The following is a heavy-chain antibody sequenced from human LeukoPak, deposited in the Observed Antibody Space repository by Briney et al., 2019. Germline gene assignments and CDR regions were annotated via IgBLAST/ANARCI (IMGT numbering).Heavy chain of an antibody. V-gene: IGHV6-1*01. J-gene: IGHJ5*02. CDR3: ARAYYGGNSNWFDP. CDR1: GVSVSSNSAA. Sequence: SQALSLSCAISGVSVSSNSAAWNWIRQSPSRGLEWLGRTYYRSKWYNDYAVSVKSRITINPDTSKNQFSLQLNSVTPDDTAVYYCARAYYGGNSNWFDPWGQGTLVTVSS. CDR2: TYYRSKWYN. D-gene: IGHD4-23*01.